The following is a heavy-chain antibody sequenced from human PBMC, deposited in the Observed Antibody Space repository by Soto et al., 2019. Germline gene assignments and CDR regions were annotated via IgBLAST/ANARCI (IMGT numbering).Heavy chain of an antibody. D-gene: IGHD6-13*01. Sequence: TSETLSLTCTVSGGSISSSSYYWGWIRQPPGKGLEWIGSIYYSGSTYYNPSLKSRVTISVDTSKNQFSLKLSSVTAADTAVYYCARHVSGIAAAWFDPWGQGTLVTVSS. CDR3: ARHVSGIAAAWFDP. CDR2: IYYSGST. V-gene: IGHV4-39*01. CDR1: GGSISSSSYY. J-gene: IGHJ5*02.